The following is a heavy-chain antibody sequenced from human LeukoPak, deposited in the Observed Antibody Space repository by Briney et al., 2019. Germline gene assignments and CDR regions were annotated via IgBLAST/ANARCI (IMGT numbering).Heavy chain of an antibody. CDR2: ISYDGNNK. J-gene: IGHJ1*01. Sequence: GGSLRLSCAASGFTFSSYGMHWVRQAPGKGLEWVAIISYDGNNKYYADSVKGRFTISRDNSKNTLYLQMNSLRAEDTAVYYCAKGYDSSGYYVKYFHYWGQGTLVTVSS. V-gene: IGHV3-30*18. D-gene: IGHD3-22*01. CDR3: AKGYDSSGYYVKYFHY. CDR1: GFTFSSYG.